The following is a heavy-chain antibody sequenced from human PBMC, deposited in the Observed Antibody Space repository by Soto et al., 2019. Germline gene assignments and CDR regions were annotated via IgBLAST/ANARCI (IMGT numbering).Heavy chain of an antibody. CDR2: ISYTGST. Sequence: LSLTCTVSGGSISVYYWTWIRQPPGKELEWIGYISYTGSTNYNPSLKSRVTISVDTSKNQSSLKLSSVTAADTAVYYCAREGYSSSWYLAGAFDLWGQGTMVTVSS. J-gene: IGHJ3*01. D-gene: IGHD6-13*01. CDR1: GGSISVYY. CDR3: AREGYSSSWYLAGAFDL. V-gene: IGHV4-59*01.